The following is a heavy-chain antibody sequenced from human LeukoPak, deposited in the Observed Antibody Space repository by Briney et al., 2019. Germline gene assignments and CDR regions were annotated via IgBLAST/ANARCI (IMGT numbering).Heavy chain of an antibody. D-gene: IGHD3-22*01. Sequence: GESLKISCKGSGYSFTSYWIGWVRQMPGKGLEWMGIIYPGDSDTRYSPSFQGQATISADKSISTAYLQWSSLKASDTAMYYCARANGYYYDSSGYYCDYWGQGTLVTVSS. J-gene: IGHJ4*02. CDR3: ARANGYYYDSSGYYCDY. V-gene: IGHV5-51*01. CDR2: IYPGDSDT. CDR1: GYSFTSYW.